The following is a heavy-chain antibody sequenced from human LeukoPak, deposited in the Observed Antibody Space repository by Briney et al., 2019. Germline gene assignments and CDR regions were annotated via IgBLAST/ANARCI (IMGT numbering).Heavy chain of an antibody. D-gene: IGHD2-8*01. CDR2: ISGSGATT. V-gene: IGHV3-23*01. CDR1: GFTFSSYV. CDR3: ANRMAGSNFFEY. Sequence: GGSLRLSCAASGFTFSSYVMSWVRQAPGKGLEWVSTISGSGATTYYADSVKGRFTISRDNSKNTLYLQMNSLRAEDAAVYYCANRMAGSNFFEYWGQGTLVTVSS. J-gene: IGHJ4*02.